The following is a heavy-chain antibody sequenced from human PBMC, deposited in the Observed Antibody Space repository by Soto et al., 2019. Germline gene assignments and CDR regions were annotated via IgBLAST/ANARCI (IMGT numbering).Heavy chain of an antibody. CDR1: GDSVSRGSHS. CDR3: ARGVGSSPPRY. CDR2: IYYTGST. J-gene: IGHJ4*02. Sequence: SEALSLTCRVAGDSVSRGSHSWTWTRQPPGKGLEFLGYIYYTGSTNYNPSLKSRVTISVDTSKNQISLMLTSATAADTAVYYCARGVGSSPPRYWGRGTLVTVSS. V-gene: IGHV4-61*01. D-gene: IGHD1-26*01.